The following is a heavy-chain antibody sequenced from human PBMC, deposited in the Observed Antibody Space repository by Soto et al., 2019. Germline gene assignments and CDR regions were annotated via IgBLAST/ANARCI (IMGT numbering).Heavy chain of an antibody. J-gene: IGHJ5*02. Sequence: SETLSLTCSVSSGSISGTHWWSWFRQTPGKGLEWIGETYSTGSTNYKSSLKSRLSISVDTSKNQFFLNLTAVTAADTALYFCARRGLPSAGGAPTIWFDPWGPGTLVTVSS. CDR2: TYSTGST. V-gene: IGHV4-4*02. CDR3: ARRGLPSAGGAPTIWFDP. CDR1: SGSISGTHW. D-gene: IGHD3-16*01.